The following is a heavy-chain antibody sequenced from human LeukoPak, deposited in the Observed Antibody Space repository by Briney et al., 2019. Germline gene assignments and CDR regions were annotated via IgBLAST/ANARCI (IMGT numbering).Heavy chain of an antibody. Sequence: SETLSPTCGISGGSVSDYYWSWIRQTPGEGLKWIGEINQSGSPKYNPSLKSRVATFVDTSSNQLSLNVTSVTAADTAVYYCVRGLVKKLVRRQIYYYMDVWGKGTTVIVSS. D-gene: IGHD6-6*01. CDR2: INQSGSP. CDR1: GGSVSDYY. V-gene: IGHV4-34*01. CDR3: VRGLVKKLVRRQIYYYMDV. J-gene: IGHJ6*03.